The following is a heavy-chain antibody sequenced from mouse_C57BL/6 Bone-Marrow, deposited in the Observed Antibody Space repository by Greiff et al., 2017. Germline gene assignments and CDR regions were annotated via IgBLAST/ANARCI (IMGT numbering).Heavy chain of an antibody. V-gene: IGHV1-59*01. Sequence: QVQLQQSGAELVKPGASVKISCKASGYTFTSYWMHWVKQRPGQGLEWIGVIDPSDSYTNYNQKFKGKATLTVDTSSSTAYMQLSSLTSEDSAVYYCARKEEYYYGSSYNYAMDYWGQGTSVTVSS. CDR1: GYTFTSYW. D-gene: IGHD1-1*01. J-gene: IGHJ4*01. CDR2: IDPSDSYT. CDR3: ARKEEYYYGSSYNYAMDY.